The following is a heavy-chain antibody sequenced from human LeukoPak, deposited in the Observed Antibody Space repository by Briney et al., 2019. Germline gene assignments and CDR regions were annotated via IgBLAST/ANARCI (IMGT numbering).Heavy chain of an antibody. CDR2: TYHSGNT. Sequence: PSETLSLTCTVSGYSINSGYYWDWIRQPPGKGLEWIGSTYHSGNTYYNPSLKSRVTISVDTSKNQFSLKLSSVTAADTAVYYCARGSYCMDVWGKGTTVTVSS. CDR1: GYSINSGYY. V-gene: IGHV4-38-2*02. CDR3: ARGSYCMDV. J-gene: IGHJ6*03.